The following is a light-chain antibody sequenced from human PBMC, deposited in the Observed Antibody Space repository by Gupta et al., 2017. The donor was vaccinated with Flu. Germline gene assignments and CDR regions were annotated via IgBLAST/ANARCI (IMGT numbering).Light chain of an antibody. J-gene: IGLJ3*02. CDR3: HSADITGSYRV. CDR1: ALPKQY. CDR2: KDI. Sequence: SSELTQPPSVSVSPGQTARITCSGDALPKQYAYWFQQRPGQAPVVLIIKDIERPSGIPERFSGSSSATIVTLSISGVQAEDEADYYCHSADITGSYRVFGGGTKLTVL. V-gene: IGLV3-25*02.